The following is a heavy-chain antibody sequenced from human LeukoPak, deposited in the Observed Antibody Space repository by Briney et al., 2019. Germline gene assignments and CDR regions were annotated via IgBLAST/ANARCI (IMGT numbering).Heavy chain of an antibody. CDR3: AAGLGTTDFDS. D-gene: IGHD7-27*01. Sequence: GGSLRLSCAASGFTFSNAWMSWVRQAPGQGLEWVGRFKSKTDAGKVDYAAPVKGRFAISRDDSRNTLYLEMSSLKTDDTAVYYCAAGLGTTDFDSWGQGTLVTVSS. J-gene: IGHJ4*02. V-gene: IGHV3-15*01. CDR2: FKSKTDAGKV. CDR1: GFTFSNAW.